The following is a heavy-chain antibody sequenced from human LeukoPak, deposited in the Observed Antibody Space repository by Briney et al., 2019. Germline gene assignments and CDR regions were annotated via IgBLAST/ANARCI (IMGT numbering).Heavy chain of an antibody. CDR3: AREADCSGGNCYRGAFDI. J-gene: IGHJ3*02. CDR2: IGTAGDP. CDR1: GFTFSSSD. V-gene: IGHV3-13*05. D-gene: IGHD2-15*01. Sequence: PGGSLRLSCAASGFTFSSSDMHWVRQATGTGLEWVSGIGTAGDPYYSGSVKGRFTISRDNSKNTVYLQMNSLRAEDTAIYYCAREADCSGGNCYRGAFDIWGQGTMITVSS.